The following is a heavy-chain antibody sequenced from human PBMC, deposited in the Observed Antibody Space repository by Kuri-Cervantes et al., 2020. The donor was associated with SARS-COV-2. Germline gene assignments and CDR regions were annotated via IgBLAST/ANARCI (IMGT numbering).Heavy chain of an antibody. V-gene: IGHV3-30-3*01. D-gene: IGHD7-27*01. CDR2: ISYDGSNK. Sequence: GESLKISCAASGFTFSSYAMHWVRQAPGKGLEWVAVISYDGSNKYYADSVKGRFTISRDNSKNTLYLQMNSLRAEDTAVYHCARESTGEGAFDIWGQGTMVTVSS. CDR3: ARESTGEGAFDI. CDR1: GFTFSSYA. J-gene: IGHJ3*02.